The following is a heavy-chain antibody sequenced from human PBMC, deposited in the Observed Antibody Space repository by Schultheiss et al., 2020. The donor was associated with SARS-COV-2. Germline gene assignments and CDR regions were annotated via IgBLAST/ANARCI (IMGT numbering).Heavy chain of an antibody. CDR3: ARVRRTMGGSDY. J-gene: IGHJ4*02. CDR1: GGSFSDYY. D-gene: IGHD1-1*01. CDR2: INHSGST. Sequence: SETLSLTCAVYGGSFSDYYWNWIRQPPGKGLEWIGEINHSGSTNYNPSLKSRVTISVDTSKNQFSLKLSSVTAADTAVYYCARVRRTMGGSDYWGQGTLVTVSS. V-gene: IGHV4-34*01.